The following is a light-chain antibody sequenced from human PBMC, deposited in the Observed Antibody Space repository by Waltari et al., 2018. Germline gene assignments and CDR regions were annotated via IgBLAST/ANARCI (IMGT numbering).Light chain of an antibody. Sequence: QTVVTQEPSFSVSPGGIVTLTCGLSSGSVSTSYYPSWYQQTPGQAPRTLIYSTNTRSSGVPDRFSGSILGNKAALTITGAQADDESDYYCVLYMGSGIPNVVFGGGTKLTVL. CDR1: SGSVSTSYY. J-gene: IGLJ2*01. CDR2: STN. V-gene: IGLV8-61*01. CDR3: VLYMGSGIPNVV.